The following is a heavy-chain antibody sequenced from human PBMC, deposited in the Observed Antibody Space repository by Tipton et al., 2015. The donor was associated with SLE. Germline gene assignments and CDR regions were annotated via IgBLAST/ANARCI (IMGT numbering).Heavy chain of an antibody. Sequence: TLSLTCAVYGGSFSGYYWGWIRQPPGKGLEWIGEINHSGSTNYNPSLKSRVTISVDTSKNQFSLKLSSVTAADTAVYFCARRGAAGLGYWGQGALVTVAS. V-gene: IGHV4-34*01. CDR2: INHSGST. D-gene: IGHD6-13*01. CDR1: GGSFSGYY. CDR3: ARRGAAGLGY. J-gene: IGHJ4*02.